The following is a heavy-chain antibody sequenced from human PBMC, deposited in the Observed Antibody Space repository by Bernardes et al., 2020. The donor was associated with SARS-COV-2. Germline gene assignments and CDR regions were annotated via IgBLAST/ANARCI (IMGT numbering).Heavy chain of an antibody. D-gene: IGHD3-22*01. Sequence: ASVKVSCKASGYSFTGYYIHWVRQAPGQGLEWMGWINPNSGGTNYAQKFLGRVTMTRDTSINTAYMEVSRLTSDDTAVYYCAREGVVVIGAATPEHWGQATVVTVSS. V-gene: IGHV1-2*02. J-gene: IGHJ4*02. CDR2: INPNSGGT. CDR3: AREGVVVIGAATPEH. CDR1: GYSFTGYY.